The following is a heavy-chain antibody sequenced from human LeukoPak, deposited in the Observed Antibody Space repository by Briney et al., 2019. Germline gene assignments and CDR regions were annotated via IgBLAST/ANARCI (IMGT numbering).Heavy chain of an antibody. CDR1: GYTFTSYG. CDR2: ISAYNGNT. D-gene: IGHD3-10*01. Sequence: VASVKVSCKASGYTFTSYGISWVRQAPGQGLEWMGWISAYNGNTNYAQKLQGRVTMTTDTSTSTAYMELRSLRSDDTAVYYCARRRIGELSYYYYGMDVWGQGTTVTVSS. V-gene: IGHV1-18*01. J-gene: IGHJ6*02. CDR3: ARRRIGELSYYYYGMDV.